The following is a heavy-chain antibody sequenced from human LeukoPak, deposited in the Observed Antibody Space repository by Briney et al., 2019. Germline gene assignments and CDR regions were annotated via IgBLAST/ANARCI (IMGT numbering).Heavy chain of an antibody. D-gene: IGHD2-21*02. CDR1: GFTFSSYG. Sequence: GGSLRLSCAASGFTFSSYGMHWVRQAPGKGLEGVAVIWYAGSNKYYADSVKGRFTISRDNSKNTLYLQMNSLRAEDTAVYYCARGEAAYCGGDCYPWDYWGQGTLVTVSS. V-gene: IGHV3-33*01. CDR3: ARGEAAYCGGDCYPWDY. CDR2: IWYAGSNK. J-gene: IGHJ4*02.